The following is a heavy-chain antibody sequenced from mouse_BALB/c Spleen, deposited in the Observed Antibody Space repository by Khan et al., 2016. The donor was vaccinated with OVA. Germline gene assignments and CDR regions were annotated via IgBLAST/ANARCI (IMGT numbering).Heavy chain of an antibody. CDR2: MIYTGYT. CDR1: GDSLTSGY. J-gene: IGHJ3*01. CDR3: ARSTYRYAFAY. Sequence: EVPLQESGPSIVKPSQTLSLTCSVSGDSLTSGYWSLIRIFPGNKLEYMGYMIYTGYTDYNPSPKIRIAITRHTSKTQYYLQWNSVTAEDTDTCYCARSTYRYAFAYWGQGTLVTVSA. D-gene: IGHD2-14*01. V-gene: IGHV3-8*02.